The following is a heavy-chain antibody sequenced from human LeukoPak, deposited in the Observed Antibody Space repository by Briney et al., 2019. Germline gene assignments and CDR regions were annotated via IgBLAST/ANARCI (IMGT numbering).Heavy chain of an antibody. J-gene: IGHJ3*02. CDR1: GGSFSGYY. CDR3: ARGRLYYGSGSYHPFRAFDI. V-gene: IGHV4-34*01. Sequence: QPSETLSLTCAVYGGSFSGYYWSWIRQPPGKGLEWIGEINHSGSTNYNPSLKSRVTISVDTSKNQFSLKLSSVTAADTAVYYCARGRLYYGSGSYHPFRAFDIWGQGTMVTVSS. CDR2: INHSGST. D-gene: IGHD3-10*01.